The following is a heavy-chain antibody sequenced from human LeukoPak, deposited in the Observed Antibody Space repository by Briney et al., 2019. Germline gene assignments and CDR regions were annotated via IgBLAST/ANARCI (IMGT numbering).Heavy chain of an antibody. V-gene: IGHV3-9*01. Sequence: PGRSLRLSCAASGFTFDDYAMHWVRQAPGKGLEWVSGIGWNSGGIVYADSVKGRLTISRDNAKNSLYLQMNSLGAEDTAFYYCVKVTAAGFVDHWGQGTLVTVSS. CDR2: IGWNSGGI. D-gene: IGHD6-13*01. J-gene: IGHJ4*02. CDR3: VKVTAAGFVDH. CDR1: GFTFDDYA.